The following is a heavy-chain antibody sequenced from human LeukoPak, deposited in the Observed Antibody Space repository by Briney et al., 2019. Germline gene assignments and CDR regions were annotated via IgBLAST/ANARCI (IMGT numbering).Heavy chain of an antibody. D-gene: IGHD6-13*01. V-gene: IGHV3-48*04. Sequence: GGSLRPSCAASGFTFSSYGMHWVRQAPGKGLEWVSYISSSGSTIYYADSVKGRFTISRDNAKNSLYLQMNSLRAEDTAVYYCARRLIREQLRPEKYYFDYWGQGTLVTVSS. CDR1: GFTFSSYG. J-gene: IGHJ4*02. CDR2: ISSSGSTI. CDR3: ARRLIREQLRPEKYYFDY.